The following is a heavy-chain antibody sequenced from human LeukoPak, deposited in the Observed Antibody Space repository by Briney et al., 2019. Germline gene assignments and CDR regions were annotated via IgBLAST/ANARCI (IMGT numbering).Heavy chain of an antibody. J-gene: IGHJ3*02. V-gene: IGHV1-2*02. CDR1: GYTFTGYY. CDR3: ARSSFVGDAFDI. Sequence: ASVKVSCKASGYTFTGYYMHWVRQAPGQGLEWMGWINPNSGGTNYAQKFQGRVTMTRDTSISTAYMELSRLRSDDTAVYYCARSSFVGDAFDIWGQGTMVTVSS. D-gene: IGHD2-15*01. CDR2: INPNSGGT.